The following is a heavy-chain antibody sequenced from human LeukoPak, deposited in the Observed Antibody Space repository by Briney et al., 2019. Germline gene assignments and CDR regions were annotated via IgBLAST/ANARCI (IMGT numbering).Heavy chain of an antibody. Sequence: GASVKVSCKASGGTLSRYAISWVRQAPGQGLEWMGGIITIFGTANYAQKFQGRVTITADESTSTAYMELSSLRSEDTAVYYCARDVRHRYCSSTSCYRGWFDPWGQGTLVTVSP. CDR1: GGTLSRYA. CDR3: ARDVRHRYCSSTSCYRGWFDP. D-gene: IGHD2-2*01. CDR2: IITIFGTA. V-gene: IGHV1-69*13. J-gene: IGHJ5*02.